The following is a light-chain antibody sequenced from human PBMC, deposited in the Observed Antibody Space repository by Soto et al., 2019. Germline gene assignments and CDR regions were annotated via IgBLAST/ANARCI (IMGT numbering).Light chain of an antibody. CDR2: DNN. Sequence: QSVRTQPPSVSAAPGQKVTISCSGSSSNIGNNYVSWYQQLPGTAPKLLIFDNNKRPSGIPDRFSGSKSGTSATLGITGLQTGDEADYYCGTWDSSLSAGVFGTGTKSPS. CDR3: GTWDSSLSAGV. V-gene: IGLV1-51*01. CDR1: SSNIGNNY. J-gene: IGLJ1*01.